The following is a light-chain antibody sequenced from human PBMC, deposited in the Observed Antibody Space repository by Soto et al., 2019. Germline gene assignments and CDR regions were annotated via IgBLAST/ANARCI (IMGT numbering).Light chain of an antibody. CDR3: QQRSNWPIT. J-gene: IGKJ5*01. Sequence: EMVLIQSPATLSLSPGESATLSCRATRSVSSYLAWYQQKPGQAPRLLIYDASSRPTDIPARFSGSGSGTDFTLTISSLEPEDFALYYCQQRSNWPITFGQGTRLEIK. CDR2: DAS. V-gene: IGKV3-11*01. CDR1: RSVSSY.